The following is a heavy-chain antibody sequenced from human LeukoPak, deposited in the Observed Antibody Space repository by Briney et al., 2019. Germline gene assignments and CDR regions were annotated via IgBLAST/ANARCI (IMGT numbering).Heavy chain of an antibody. D-gene: IGHD3-10*01. J-gene: IGHJ4*02. CDR2: IYSGGST. CDR1: GFTVSSNY. Sequence: GGSLRLSCAASGFTVSSNYMSWVRQAPGKGLEWVSVIYSGGSTYYADSVKGRFTISRDDSKNTLYLQMNSLKTEDTAVYYCTTDPMRGPRITMVRGVINRAHNYWGQGTLVTVSS. V-gene: IGHV3-66*01. CDR3: TTDPMRGPRITMVRGVINRAHNY.